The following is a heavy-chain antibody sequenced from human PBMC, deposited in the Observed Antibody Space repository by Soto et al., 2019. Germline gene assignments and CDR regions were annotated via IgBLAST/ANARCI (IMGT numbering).Heavy chain of an antibody. D-gene: IGHD4-17*01. Sequence: GGSLRLSCAASGFTFSSYGMHWVRQAPGKGLEWVAVIWYDGSNKYYADSVKGRFAISRDNSKNTLYLQMNSLRAEDTAVYYCARDLRGDYAFDYWGQGTLVTVSS. CDR3: ARDLRGDYAFDY. V-gene: IGHV3-33*01. CDR1: GFTFSSYG. J-gene: IGHJ4*02. CDR2: IWYDGSNK.